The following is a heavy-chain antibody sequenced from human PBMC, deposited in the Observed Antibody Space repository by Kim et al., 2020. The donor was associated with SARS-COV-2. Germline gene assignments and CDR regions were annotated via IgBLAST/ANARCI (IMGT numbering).Heavy chain of an antibody. CDR2: ISYDGSNK. CDR3: AKDGIAAAGRRYYYYGMDV. CDR1: GFTFSSYG. Sequence: GGSLRLSCAASGFTFSSYGMHWVRQAPGKGLEWVAVISYDGSNKYYADSVKGRFTISRDNSKNTLYLQMNSLRAEDTAVYYCAKDGIAAAGRRYYYYGMDVWGQGTTVTVSS. J-gene: IGHJ6*02. D-gene: IGHD6-13*01. V-gene: IGHV3-30*18.